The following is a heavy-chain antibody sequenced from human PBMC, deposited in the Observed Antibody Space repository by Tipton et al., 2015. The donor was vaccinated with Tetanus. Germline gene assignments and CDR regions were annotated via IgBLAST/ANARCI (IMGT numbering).Heavy chain of an antibody. Sequence: QLVQSGAEVKKPGASVKVSCKASGYTFTHYGVNWVRQAPGQGLEWMGWISPFNENANHAEKFKGRLTMTTDRSTATVYMDLRSLRSDDTAVYYCARGRGLGPHEYFEHWGQGTLVTVSS. V-gene: IGHV1-18*01. CDR2: ISPFNENA. J-gene: IGHJ5*02. CDR3: ARGRGLGPHEYFEH. CDR1: GYTFTHYG. D-gene: IGHD3/OR15-3a*01.